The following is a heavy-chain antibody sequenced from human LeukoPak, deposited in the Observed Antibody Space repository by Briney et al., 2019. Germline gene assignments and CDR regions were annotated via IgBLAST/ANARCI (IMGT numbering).Heavy chain of an antibody. CDR3: AKDLVRIAAAVGGIIDY. Sequence: GGSLRLSCAASGFTFSSYSMNWVRQAPGKGLEWVSYISSSSSTIYYADSVKGRFTISRDNSKNTLYLQMNSLRAEDTAVYYCAKDLVRIAAAVGGIIDYWGQGTLVTVSS. V-gene: IGHV3-48*01. CDR1: GFTFSSYS. D-gene: IGHD6-13*01. CDR2: ISSSSSTI. J-gene: IGHJ4*02.